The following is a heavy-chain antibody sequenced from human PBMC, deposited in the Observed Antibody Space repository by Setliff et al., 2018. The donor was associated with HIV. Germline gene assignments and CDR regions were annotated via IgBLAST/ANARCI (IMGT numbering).Heavy chain of an antibody. J-gene: IGHJ4*02. V-gene: IGHV4-39*01. Sequence: SETLSLTCTVSGGSISSTNYFWGWIRQPPGKGLEWIGTIYYHGSTYYNPSLKSRVTISIDTSKNQFSLQLTSVTAADTALYFCALLEVPLIEGISPALWGQGTLVTVSS. CDR2: IYYHGST. D-gene: IGHD3-22*01. CDR3: ALLEVPLIEGISPAL. CDR1: GGSISSTNYF.